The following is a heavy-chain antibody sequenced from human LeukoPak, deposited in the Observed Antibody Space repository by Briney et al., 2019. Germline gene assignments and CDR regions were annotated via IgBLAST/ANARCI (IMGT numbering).Heavy chain of an antibody. CDR1: GFTFSDYY. D-gene: IGHD3-22*01. CDR2: ISSSGSTI. CDR3: ARALGPYDSSGLYY. V-gene: IGHV3-11*01. J-gene: IGHJ4*02. Sequence: KTGGSLRLSCAASGFTFSDYYMSWIRQAPGKGLEWGSYISSSGSTIYYADSVKGRFTISRDNAKNSLYLQMNSLRAEDTAVYYCARALGPYDSSGLYYWGQGTLVTVSS.